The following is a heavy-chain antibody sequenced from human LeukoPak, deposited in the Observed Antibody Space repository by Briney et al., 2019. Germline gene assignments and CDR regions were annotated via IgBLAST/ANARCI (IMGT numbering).Heavy chain of an antibody. CDR1: GGSISSYY. V-gene: IGHV4-59*06. Sequence: SETLSLTCTVSGGSISSYYWSWIRQPPGKGLEWIGYIYYSGSTYYNPSLKSRVTISVDTSKNQFSLKLSSVTAADTAVYYCANTRPYADDAFDIWGQGTMVTVSS. CDR2: IYYSGST. D-gene: IGHD1-1*01. J-gene: IGHJ3*02. CDR3: ANTRPYADDAFDI.